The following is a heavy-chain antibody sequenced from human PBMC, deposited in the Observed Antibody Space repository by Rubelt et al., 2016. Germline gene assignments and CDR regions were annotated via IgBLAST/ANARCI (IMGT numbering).Heavy chain of an antibody. J-gene: IGHJ4*02. V-gene: IGHV4-39*07. Sequence: QVQLQESGPGLVKPSETLSLTCSVSGGSIRSSTYYWGWIRQPPGKGLEWIGSIYYSGSTYYNPSLKTRVTISLEPPNNPCSLKRGCVHAADTAVYYCARVNRYYFDYWGQGTLVTVSS. CDR1: GGSIRSSTYY. CDR3: ARVNRYYFDY. CDR2: IYYSGST.